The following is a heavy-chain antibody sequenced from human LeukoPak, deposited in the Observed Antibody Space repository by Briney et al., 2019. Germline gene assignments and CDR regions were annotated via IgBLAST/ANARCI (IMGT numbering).Heavy chain of an antibody. CDR3: AKEKGPYYDSSGYDY. CDR1: GFTFSSYG. CDR2: IRYDGSNK. Sequence: GGSLRLSCVASGFTFSSYGMHWVRQAPGKGLEWVAFIRYDGSNKYYADSVKGRFTISRDNSKNTLYLQMNSLRAEDTAVYYCAKEKGPYYDSSGYDYWGQGTLVTVSS. V-gene: IGHV3-30*02. J-gene: IGHJ4*02. D-gene: IGHD3-22*01.